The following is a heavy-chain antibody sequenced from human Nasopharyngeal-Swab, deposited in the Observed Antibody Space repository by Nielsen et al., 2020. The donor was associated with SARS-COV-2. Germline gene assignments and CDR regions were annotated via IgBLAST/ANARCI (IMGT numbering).Heavy chain of an antibody. Sequence: SETLSLTCAVSGGSFSGYYWSWIRQPPGQGLQWIGEISHAGTTNHNPSLKSRATISVDTSKKQFSLRLSSVTAADTAVYYCAATDYDSGSYRVALDYWGQGTLVTVSS. J-gene: IGHJ4*02. D-gene: IGHD3-10*01. CDR2: ISHAGTT. CDR1: GGSFSGYY. V-gene: IGHV4-34*04. CDR3: AATDYDSGSYRVALDY.